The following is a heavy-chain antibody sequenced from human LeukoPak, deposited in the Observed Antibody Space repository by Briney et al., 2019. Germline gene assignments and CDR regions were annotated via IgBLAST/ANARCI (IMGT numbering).Heavy chain of an antibody. CDR3: ARQWADFWSGYYLVFDY. J-gene: IGHJ4*02. V-gene: IGHV4-39*01. CDR2: IYYSGST. CDR1: GGSISSSSYY. Sequence: SETLSLTCIVSGGSISSSSYYWGWIRQPPGKGLEWIGSIYYSGSTYYNPSLKSRVTISVDTSKNQFSLKLSSVAAADTAVYYCARQWADFWSGYYLVFDYWGQGTLVTVSS. D-gene: IGHD3-3*01.